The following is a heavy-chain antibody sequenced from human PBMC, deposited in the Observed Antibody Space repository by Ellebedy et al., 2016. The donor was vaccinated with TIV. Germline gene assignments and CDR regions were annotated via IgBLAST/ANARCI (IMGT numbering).Heavy chain of an antibody. V-gene: IGHV1-8*01. CDR1: GYTFTSYD. CDR2: MNPNSGNT. CDR3: ARNDLYYDYDY. D-gene: IGHD3-22*01. Sequence: ASVKVSXXASGYTFTSYDIGWVRQATGQGLEWMGWMNPNSGNTGYAQKFQGRVTMTRNTSISTAYMELSSLRSEDTAVYYCARNDLYYDYDYWGQGTLVTVSS. J-gene: IGHJ4*02.